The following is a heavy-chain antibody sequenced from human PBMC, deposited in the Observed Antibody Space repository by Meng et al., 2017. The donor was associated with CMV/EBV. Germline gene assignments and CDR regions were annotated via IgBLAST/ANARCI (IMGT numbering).Heavy chain of an antibody. V-gene: IGHV4-34*01. Sequence: GSLRLSCAVYGGSFSGYYWSWIRQPPGKGLEWIGEINHSGSTNYNPSLKSRVTISVDTSKNQFSQKLSSVTAADTAVYYCARGRAIFGVVTWAFGIWGQGTMVTVSS. J-gene: IGHJ3*02. CDR2: INHSGST. CDR1: GGSFSGYY. CDR3: ARGRAIFGVVTWAFGI. D-gene: IGHD3-3*01.